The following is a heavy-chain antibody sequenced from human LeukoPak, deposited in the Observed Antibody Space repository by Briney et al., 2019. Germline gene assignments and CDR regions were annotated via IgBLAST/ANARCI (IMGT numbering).Heavy chain of an antibody. Sequence: GGSLRLSCAASGFTFSDFWMNWVRQAPGKWLEWVASIKQDGSEKYYVDSVKGRFSISRDNAKNSLHLQMNSLRAEDTAVYYCARDHTVDGLVFDYWGQGILVTVSS. J-gene: IGHJ4*02. V-gene: IGHV3-7*01. CDR3: ARDHTVDGLVFDY. CDR2: IKQDGSEK. D-gene: IGHD6-19*01. CDR1: GFTFSDFW.